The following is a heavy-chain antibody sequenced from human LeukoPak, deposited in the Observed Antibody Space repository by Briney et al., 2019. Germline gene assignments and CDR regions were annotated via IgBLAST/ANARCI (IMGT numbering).Heavy chain of an antibody. CDR2: ISSSGSTI. J-gene: IGHJ6*02. CDR3: ARDHGYSYGALWYYYGMDV. Sequence: RSGGSLRLSCAASGFTFSDYYMSWIRQAPGRGLEWVSYISSSGSTIYYADSVKGRFTISRDNAKNSLYLQMNSLRAEDTAVYYCARDHGYSYGALWYYYGMDVWGQGTTVTVSS. CDR1: GFTFSDYY. V-gene: IGHV3-11*01. D-gene: IGHD5-18*01.